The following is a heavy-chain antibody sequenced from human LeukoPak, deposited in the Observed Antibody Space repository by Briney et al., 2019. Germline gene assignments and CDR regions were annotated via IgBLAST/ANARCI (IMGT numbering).Heavy chain of an antibody. Sequence: SETLSLTCTVSGGSISSYYWRWIRQPAGKGLEWIGRICTSGSTNYNPSLKSRVTMSVDTSKNQFSLKLSSVTAADTAVYYCAREVRDRGGYYDSSGYYNFDYWGQGTLVTVSS. CDR3: AREVRDRGGYYDSSGYYNFDY. J-gene: IGHJ4*02. V-gene: IGHV4-4*07. CDR1: GGSISSYY. D-gene: IGHD3-22*01. CDR2: ICTSGST.